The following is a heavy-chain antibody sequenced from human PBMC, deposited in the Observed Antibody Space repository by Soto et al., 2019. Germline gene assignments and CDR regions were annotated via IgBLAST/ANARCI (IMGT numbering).Heavy chain of an antibody. V-gene: IGHV4-30-4*01. D-gene: IGHD3-22*01. J-gene: IGHJ4*02. CDR3: ARDEYDSSGYSK. CDR2: IYYSGST. CDR1: GGSISSGDYY. Sequence: PSETLSLTCTVSGGSISSGDYYWSWIRQPPGKGLEWIGYIYYSGSTYYNPSLKSRVTISVDTSKNQFSLKLSSVTAADTAVYYCARDEYDSSGYSKWGQGTLVTVSS.